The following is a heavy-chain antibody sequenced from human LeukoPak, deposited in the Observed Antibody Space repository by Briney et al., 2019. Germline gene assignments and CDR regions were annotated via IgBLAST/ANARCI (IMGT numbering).Heavy chain of an antibody. CDR1: GYTFTGYY. V-gene: IGHV1-2*02. D-gene: IGHD2-2*01. CDR2: INPKSGGT. CDR3: ARGGEVCSSSSCYRGHDY. J-gene: IGHJ4*02. Sequence: ASVKVSCKASGYTFTGYYMHWVRQAPGQGLEWMGWINPKSGGTTYEQKFQGRVTMTRDTSTSTAYMELSGLRSDDTAVYYCARGGEVCSSSSCYRGHDYWGQGTLVTVSS.